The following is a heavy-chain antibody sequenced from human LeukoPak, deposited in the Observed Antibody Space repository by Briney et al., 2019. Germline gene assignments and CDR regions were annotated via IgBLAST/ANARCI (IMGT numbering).Heavy chain of an antibody. J-gene: IGHJ3*02. CDR3: ARQERRYSGGLEI. CDR1: GYSFSSYW. V-gene: IGHV5-51*01. D-gene: IGHD1-14*01. CDR2: IYPDDSDT. Sequence: GESLKISCKGSGYSFSSYWIGWVRQMPGKGLEWMGIIYPDDSDTRYSPSFQGQVTISADKSISTAYLQWSSLKASDTAMYYCARQERRYSGGLEIWGQGTMVTVSS.